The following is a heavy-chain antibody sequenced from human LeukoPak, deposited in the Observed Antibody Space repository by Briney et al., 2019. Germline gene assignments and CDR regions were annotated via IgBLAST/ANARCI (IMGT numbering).Heavy chain of an antibody. D-gene: IGHD6-13*01. CDR3: VRGPAAAADQEEFDY. CDR2: INHSGST. J-gene: IGHJ4*02. Sequence: SETLSLTCAVYGGSFSGYYWSWIRQPPGKGLEWIGEINHSGSTNYNPSLKSRVTISVDTSKNQFSLKLSSVTAADTAVYYCVRGPAAAADQEEFDYWGQGTLVTVSS. V-gene: IGHV4-34*01. CDR1: GGSFSGYY.